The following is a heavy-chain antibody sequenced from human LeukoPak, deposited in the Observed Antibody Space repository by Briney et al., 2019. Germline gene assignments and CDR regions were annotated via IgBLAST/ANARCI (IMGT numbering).Heavy chain of an antibody. J-gene: IGHJ4*02. D-gene: IGHD2-8*02. Sequence: PSETLSLTCTVSGYSISSGYYWGWIRQPPGKGLEWIGSIYHSGSTYYNPSLKSRVTISVDTSKNQFSLKLSSVTAADTAVYYCASVPVGYLMDYWGQGTLVTVSS. CDR2: IYHSGST. CDR3: ASVPVGYLMDY. CDR1: GYSISSGYY. V-gene: IGHV4-38-2*02.